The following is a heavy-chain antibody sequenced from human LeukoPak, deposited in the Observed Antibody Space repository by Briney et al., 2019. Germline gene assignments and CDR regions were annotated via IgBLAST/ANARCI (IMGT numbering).Heavy chain of an antibody. Sequence: SETLSLTCTVSGGSISSGSYYWSWIRQPAGKGLEWIGYIYYSGSTNYNPSLKSRVTISVDTSKNQFSLKLSSVTAADTAVYYCVTNSIGYCSGGNCYQVSDSWGQGSLVTVSS. V-gene: IGHV4-61*10. CDR1: GGSISSGSYY. D-gene: IGHD2-15*01. CDR2: IYYSGST. J-gene: IGHJ4*02. CDR3: VTNSIGYCSGGNCYQVSDS.